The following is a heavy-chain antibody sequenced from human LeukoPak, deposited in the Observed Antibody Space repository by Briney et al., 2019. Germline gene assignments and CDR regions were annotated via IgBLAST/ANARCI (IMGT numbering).Heavy chain of an antibody. CDR1: GFTFSSYA. J-gene: IGHJ6*03. D-gene: IGHD6-19*01. CDR2: ISSNGGST. CDR3: SRDRAAVAGTYYIDV. Sequence: PGGSLRLSCAASGFTFSSYAMHWVRQAPGKGLEYVSAISSNGGSTYYANSVKGRFTMSRDNSKNTLYLQMGSLRTEDMTVYYYSRDRAAVAGTYYIDVGSEASTVTVSS. V-gene: IGHV3-64*01.